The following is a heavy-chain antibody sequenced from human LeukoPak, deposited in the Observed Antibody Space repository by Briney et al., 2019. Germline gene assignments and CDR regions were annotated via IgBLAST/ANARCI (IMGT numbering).Heavy chain of an antibody. CDR1: GYTFTDYY. V-gene: IGHV1-2*02. CDR3: ASLYGDYVSSDY. CDR2: INPNGGGT. D-gene: IGHD4-17*01. J-gene: IGHJ4*02. Sequence: ASVKVSCKASGYTFTDYYMHWVRQAPGQGFEWMGWINPNGGGTNYAQKFQGRVTMTRDTSISTAYMELSRLRSDDTAVYYCASLYGDYVSSDYWGQGTLVSVSS.